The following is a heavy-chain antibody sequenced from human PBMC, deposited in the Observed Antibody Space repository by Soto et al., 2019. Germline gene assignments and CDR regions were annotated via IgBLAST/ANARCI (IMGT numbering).Heavy chain of an antibody. Sequence: PSETQSLTSSVSGVSLSYKRYCLRWTLHPQGMEWIGYVYYSGSTNYNPSLKSRVTISVDLSKNRFSLRLSSVTTADTAVYYCARTTAVPNTLRSRYFFDYWGQGTLVTVSS. D-gene: IGHD4-17*01. CDR1: GVSLSYKRYC. CDR2: VYYSGST. CDR3: ARTTAVPNTLRSRYFFDY. J-gene: IGHJ4*02. V-gene: IGHV4-61*01.